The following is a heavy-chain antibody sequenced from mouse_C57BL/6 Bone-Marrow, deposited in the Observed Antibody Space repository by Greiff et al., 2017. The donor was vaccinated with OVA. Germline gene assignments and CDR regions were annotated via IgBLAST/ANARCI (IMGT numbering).Heavy chain of an antibody. V-gene: IGHV1-42*01. CDR3: ARRSYYDYGFAY. Sequence: VQLKQSGPELVKPGASVKISCKASGEEGSGYDRKWGKKSPEKSLEWIGEINPSTGCTTYNQKFKAKATLTVDKSSSTAYMQLKSLTSEDSAVYYCARRSYYDYGFAYWGQGTLVTVSA. CDR2: INPSTGCT. D-gene: IGHD2-4*01. CDR1: GEEGSGYD. J-gene: IGHJ3*01.